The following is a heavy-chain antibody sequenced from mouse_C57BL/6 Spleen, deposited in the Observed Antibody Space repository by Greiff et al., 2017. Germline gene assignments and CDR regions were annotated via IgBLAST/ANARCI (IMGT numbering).Heavy chain of an antibody. CDR2: ISSGSSTI. J-gene: IGHJ3*01. CDR3: ASYYSTSRGFAY. D-gene: IGHD2-5*01. V-gene: IGHV5-17*01. CDR1: GFTFSDYG. Sequence: DVMLVESGGGLVKPGGSLKLSCAASGFTFSDYGMHWVRQAPEKGLEWVAYISSGSSTIYYADTVKGRCTISRDNAKNTLFLQMTSLRSEDTAMYYCASYYSTSRGFAYWGRGTLVAVSA.